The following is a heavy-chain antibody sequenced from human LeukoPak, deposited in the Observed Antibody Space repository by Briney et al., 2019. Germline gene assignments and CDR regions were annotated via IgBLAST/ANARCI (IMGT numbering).Heavy chain of an antibody. CDR3: AKDSKPLTYYYDSSGGSDY. CDR2: ISWNSGSI. V-gene: IGHV3-9*01. J-gene: IGHJ4*02. CDR1: GFTFDDYA. D-gene: IGHD3-22*01. Sequence: PGRPLRLSCAASGFTFDDYAMHWVRQAPGKGLEWVSGISWNSGSIGYADSVKGRFTISRDNAKNSLYLQMNSLRAEDTALYYCAKDSKPLTYYYDSSGGSDYWGQGTLVTVSS.